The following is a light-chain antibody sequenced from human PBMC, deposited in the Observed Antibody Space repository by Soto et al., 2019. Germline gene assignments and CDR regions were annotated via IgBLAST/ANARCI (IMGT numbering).Light chain of an antibody. CDR1: QSVSSS. CDR2: DTS. V-gene: IGKV3-15*01. CDR3: QQYIDWPRGT. J-gene: IGKJ1*01. Sequence: EIVVTQSPATLSVSPGERVTLSCMASQSVSSSLACYQQRPGQAPRLLIYDTSTRAAGISARFSGSGSGTEFTLTISSLQSEDFAVYYCQQYIDWPRGTFGQGTKVDIK.